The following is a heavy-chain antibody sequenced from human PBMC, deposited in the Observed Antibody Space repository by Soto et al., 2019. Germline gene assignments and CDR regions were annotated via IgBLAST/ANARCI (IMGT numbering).Heavy chain of an antibody. Sequence: QVQLVQSGAEVKKPGSSVKVSCKASGGTFSSYTISWVRQAPGQGLEWMGRIIPILGIANYAQKFQGRVTITADKSTSTAYMELSSLRSEDTAVYYCARQDYGDYGMDVWGQGTTVTVSS. CDR2: IIPILGIA. J-gene: IGHJ6*02. V-gene: IGHV1-69*02. CDR1: GGTFSSYT. CDR3: ARQDYGDYGMDV. D-gene: IGHD4-17*01.